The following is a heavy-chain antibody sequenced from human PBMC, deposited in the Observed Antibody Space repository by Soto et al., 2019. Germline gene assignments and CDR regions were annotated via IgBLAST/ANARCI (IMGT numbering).Heavy chain of an antibody. J-gene: IGHJ5*02. V-gene: IGHV1-3*01. D-gene: IGHD6-6*01. CDR3: AGDKDSSHLQVVYWFDP. CDR1: GYTFTSYA. Sequence: ASVKVSCKASGYTFTSYAMHWVRQAPGQRLEWMGWINAGNGNTKYSQKFQGRVTITRDTSASTAYMELSSLRSEDTAVYYCAGDKDSSHLQVVYWFDPWGQGTLVTVSS. CDR2: INAGNGNT.